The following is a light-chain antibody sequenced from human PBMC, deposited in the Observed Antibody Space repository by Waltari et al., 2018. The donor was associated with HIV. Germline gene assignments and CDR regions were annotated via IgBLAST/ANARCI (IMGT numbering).Light chain of an antibody. CDR3: GTWDSSLSVWV. V-gene: IGLV1-51*01. CDR1: SSNIGINY. Sequence: QSVLTQPPSVSAAPGQKVPISCSGSSSNIGINYVSWYRQPPGTAPKLLIYDNDKRPSGIPDRFSGSKSGTSATLGITGLQTGDEADYYCGTWDSSLSVWVFGGGTKLTVL. CDR2: DND. J-gene: IGLJ3*02.